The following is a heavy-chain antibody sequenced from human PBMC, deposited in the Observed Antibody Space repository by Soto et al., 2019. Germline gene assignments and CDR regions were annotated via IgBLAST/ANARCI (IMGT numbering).Heavy chain of an antibody. CDR3: ARHWVVTRLGDNYYYYYMDV. V-gene: IGHV4-59*08. CDR1: GGSISSYY. Sequence: SETLSLTCTVSGGSISSYYWSWIRQPPGKGLEWIGYIYYSGSTNYNPSLKSRVTISVDTSKNQFSLKLSSATAAATAVYYCARHWVVTRLGDNYYYYYMDVWGKGTTVTVSS. CDR2: IYYSGST. D-gene: IGHD3-16*01. J-gene: IGHJ6*03.